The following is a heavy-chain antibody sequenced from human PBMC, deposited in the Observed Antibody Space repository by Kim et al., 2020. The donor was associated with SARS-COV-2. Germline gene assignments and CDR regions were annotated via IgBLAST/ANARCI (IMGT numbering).Heavy chain of an antibody. CDR1: GYTFTSYD. Sequence: ASVKVSCKASGYTFTSYDINWVRQATGQGLEWMGWMNPNSGNTGYAQKFQGRVTMTRNTSISTAYMELSSLRSEDTAVYYCARGSFTMVRGARKYYFDYWGQGTLVTVSS. J-gene: IGHJ4*02. CDR3: ARGSFTMVRGARKYYFDY. V-gene: IGHV1-8*01. D-gene: IGHD3-10*01. CDR2: MNPNSGNT.